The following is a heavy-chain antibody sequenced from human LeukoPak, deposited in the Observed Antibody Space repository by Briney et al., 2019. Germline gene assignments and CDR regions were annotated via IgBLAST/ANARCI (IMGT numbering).Heavy chain of an antibody. Sequence: PGGSLRLSCAASGFTFSSYWMHWVRQVPGKGLVWVSRVKSDGSRTGYADSVKGRFTISRDNAKNSLYLQMNSLRAEDTAVYYCARVQGYCSSTSCLGYYGMDVWGQGTTVTVSS. V-gene: IGHV3-74*01. CDR2: VKSDGSRT. CDR1: GFTFSSYW. D-gene: IGHD2-2*01. J-gene: IGHJ6*02. CDR3: ARVQGYCSSTSCLGYYGMDV.